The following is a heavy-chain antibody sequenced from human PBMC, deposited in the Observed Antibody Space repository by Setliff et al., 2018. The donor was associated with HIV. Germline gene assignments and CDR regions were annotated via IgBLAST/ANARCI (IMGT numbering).Heavy chain of an antibody. CDR1: GYTFTTYG. CDR3: ARLGSGWSDSYYYAMDI. Sequence: ASVKVSCKASGYTFTTYGISWVRQAPGHGLEWMGWISPNFGHTKYAQKFLDRVTMTIDTATSRAYMELRSLRSDDTAVYFCARLGSGWSDSYYYAMDIWGQGTTVTAP. V-gene: IGHV1-18*04. D-gene: IGHD6-19*01. J-gene: IGHJ6*02. CDR2: ISPNFGHT.